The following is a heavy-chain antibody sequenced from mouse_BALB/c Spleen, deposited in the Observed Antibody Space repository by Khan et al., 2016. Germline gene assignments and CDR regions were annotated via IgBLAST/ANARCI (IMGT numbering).Heavy chain of an antibody. CDR3: TRRNGYYED. CDR2: IRLKSNNYAT. J-gene: IGHJ2*01. V-gene: IGHV6-6*02. D-gene: IGHD2-3*01. CDR1: GFTFSNYW. Sequence: EVKLEESGGGLVQPGGSMKISCVASGFTFSNYWMNWVRQSPEKGLEWVAEIRLKSNNYATHYAESVKGRFTISRDDSKSRVYLQMNNLRAEDTGIYYWTRRNGYYEDWGQGTTLSVSS.